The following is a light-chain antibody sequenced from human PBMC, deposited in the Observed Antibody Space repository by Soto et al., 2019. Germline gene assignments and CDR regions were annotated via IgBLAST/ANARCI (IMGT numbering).Light chain of an antibody. V-gene: IGLV2-18*02. CDR2: AVT. CDR1: NSDVGNYDR. CDR3: CSYAGSRTLV. J-gene: IGLJ2*01. Sequence: QSALTQPPSVSGSPGQSVTISCTGTNSDVGNYDRVSWYQQPPGTAPKLMIYAVTNRPSGVPDRFSGSKSGNTASLTISGLQAEDEADYYCCSYAGSRTLVFGGGTKLTVL.